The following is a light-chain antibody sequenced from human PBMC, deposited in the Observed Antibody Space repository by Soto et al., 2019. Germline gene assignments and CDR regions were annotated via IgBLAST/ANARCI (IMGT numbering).Light chain of an antibody. CDR3: QQSFSTPWT. CDR1: QTISTF. J-gene: IGKJ1*01. CDR2: DAT. V-gene: IGKV1-39*01. Sequence: DIHMTQSPSSLSASVGDRVTLTCRASQTISTFLNWYQHKPGKAPKLLIYDATNLYSGVPSRFSGSGSGTDFTLTISSLQPEDFATYSCQQSFSTPWTFGQGTKGEVK.